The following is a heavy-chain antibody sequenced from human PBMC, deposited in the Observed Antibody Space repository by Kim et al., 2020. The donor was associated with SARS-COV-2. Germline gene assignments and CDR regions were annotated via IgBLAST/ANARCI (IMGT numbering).Heavy chain of an antibody. CDR1: GFTFDDYA. J-gene: IGHJ1*01. V-gene: IGHV3-9*01. CDR2: ISWNSGSI. Sequence: GGSLRLSCAASGFTFDDYAMHWVRQAPGKGLEWVSGISWNSGSIGYADSVKGRFTISRDNAKNSLYLQMNSLRAEDTALYYCAKVWAYGDYFTGPIQHWGQGTLVTVAS. CDR3: AKVWAYGDYFTGPIQH. D-gene: IGHD4-17*01.